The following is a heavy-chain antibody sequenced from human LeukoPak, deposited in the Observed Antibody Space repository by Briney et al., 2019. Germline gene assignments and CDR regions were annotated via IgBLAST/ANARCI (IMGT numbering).Heavy chain of an antibody. CDR1: GLTVTRNY. J-gene: IGHJ4*02. CDR2: IRYDGSNK. Sequence: GGSLRLSCAASGLTVTRNYINWVRQAPGKGLEWVAFIRYDGSNKYYADSVKGRFTISRDNSKNTLYLQMNSLRAEDTAVYYCAKDTIYRGVMVYWGQGTLVTVSS. V-gene: IGHV3-30*02. D-gene: IGHD3-16*01. CDR3: AKDTIYRGVMVY.